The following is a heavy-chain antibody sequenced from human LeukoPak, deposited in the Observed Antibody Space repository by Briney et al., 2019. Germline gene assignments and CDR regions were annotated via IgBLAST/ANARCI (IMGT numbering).Heavy chain of an antibody. Sequence: ASVKVSCKASGYTFTSYYMHWVRQAPGQGLVWMGIINPSGGSTSYAQKFQGRVTMTRDTSTSTVYMELSSLRSEDTAVYYCARAKNYDILTGLYYFDYWGQGTLVTVSS. D-gene: IGHD3-9*01. CDR3: ARAKNYDILTGLYYFDY. V-gene: IGHV1-46*01. CDR1: GYTFTSYY. CDR2: INPSGGST. J-gene: IGHJ4*02.